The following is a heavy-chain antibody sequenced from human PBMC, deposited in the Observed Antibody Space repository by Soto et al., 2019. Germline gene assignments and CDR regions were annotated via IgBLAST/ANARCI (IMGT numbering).Heavy chain of an antibody. CDR2: ISSSGTTI. D-gene: IGHD3-16*02. V-gene: IGHV3-11*01. J-gene: IGHJ6*02. Sequence: QGQLGESGGGLAKPGGSLRLSCAASGFTFSDYYMSWIRQAPGKGLEWVSYISSSGTTIYYADLVKGRFIISRDNARNSLFLQMNRLRAEDTAVYYCAKGYVWGSYRPSMDVWGHGTTVTVSS. CDR1: GFTFSDYY. CDR3: AKGYVWGSYRPSMDV.